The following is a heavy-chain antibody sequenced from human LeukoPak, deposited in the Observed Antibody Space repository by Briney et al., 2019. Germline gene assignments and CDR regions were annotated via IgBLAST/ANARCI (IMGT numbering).Heavy chain of an antibody. CDR3: ARGRSVTGDLDY. J-gene: IGHJ4*02. CDR1: GYTFTGYY. V-gene: IGHV1-2*06. D-gene: IGHD7-27*01. CDR2: INPNSGGT. Sequence: ASVKVSCKASGYTFTGYYMHWVRQAPGQGLEWMGRINPNSGGTNYAQKFQGRVTMTRDTSISTAYMELSRLRSDDTAVYDCARGRSVTGDLDYWGQGTLVTVSS.